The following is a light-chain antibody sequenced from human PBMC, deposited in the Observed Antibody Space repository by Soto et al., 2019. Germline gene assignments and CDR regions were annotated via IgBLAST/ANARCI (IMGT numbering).Light chain of an antibody. J-gene: IGKJ5*01. CDR3: QQYNNWPHIT. CDR2: GAS. V-gene: IGKV3-15*01. Sequence: EIVLTQSPATLSLSPGERATLSCRASQSVSSYLAWYQQKPGQAPRLLIYGASTRATGIPARFTGSGSGAEFTLTISSLQSEDFAVYYCQQYNNWPHITFGQGTRLEIK. CDR1: QSVSSY.